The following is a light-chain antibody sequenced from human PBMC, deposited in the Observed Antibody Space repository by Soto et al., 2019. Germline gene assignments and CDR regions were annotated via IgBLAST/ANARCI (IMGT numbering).Light chain of an antibody. V-gene: IGKV3-15*01. Sequence: EVVMTQSPTTLSVSPGERVTLSCRASKTISNNLAWYRKNPCQAPNLLIYGISTRATGLPAPFSGSGSGTEFTLTISRLQSDDFALYYCQQYNNWPHTVGQRTKLEIK. J-gene: IGKJ2*01. CDR1: KTISNN. CDR3: QQYNNWPHT. CDR2: GIS.